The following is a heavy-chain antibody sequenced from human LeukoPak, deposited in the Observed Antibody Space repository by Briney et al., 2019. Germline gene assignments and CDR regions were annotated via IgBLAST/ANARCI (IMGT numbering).Heavy chain of an antibody. CDR2: TYYRSKWNS. D-gene: IGHD1-26*01. CDR1: GDSVSSNSAS. Sequence: QTLSLTCAISGDSVSSNSASWNWIRQSPSRGLEWLGRTYYRSKWNSDYAESVKSRITINPDTSKNQFSLHLNSVTPEDTAVYYCARDPDSSYEWGPFDPWGQGILVTVSS. V-gene: IGHV6-1*01. CDR3: ARDPDSSYEWGPFDP. J-gene: IGHJ5*02.